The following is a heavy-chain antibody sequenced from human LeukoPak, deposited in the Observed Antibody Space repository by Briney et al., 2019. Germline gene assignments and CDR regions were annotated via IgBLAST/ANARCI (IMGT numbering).Heavy chain of an antibody. D-gene: IGHD6-19*01. CDR3: ARVYSSGWYYFDY. Sequence: SDTLSLTCAVSGYSINSSNWWGWIRQPPGKGLEWIRYIYYSGNAYYNPSLKSRVTMSVDTSKNQFSLKLSSVTAVDTAVYYCARVYSSGWYYFDYWGQGTLVTVSS. CDR2: IYYSGNA. CDR1: GYSINSSNW. J-gene: IGHJ4*02. V-gene: IGHV4-28*01.